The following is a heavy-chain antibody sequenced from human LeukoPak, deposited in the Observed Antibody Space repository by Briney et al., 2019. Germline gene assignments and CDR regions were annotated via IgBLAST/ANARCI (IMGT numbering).Heavy chain of an antibody. CDR1: GGTFSSYA. V-gene: IGHV1-69*04. Sequence: ASVEVSCKASGGTFSSYAISWVRQAPGQGLEWMGRIIPILGIANYAQKFQGRVTITADKSTSTAYMELSSLRSEDTAVYYCARGNIAAAGTRRGSYWGQGTLVTVSS. CDR3: ARGNIAAAGTRRGSY. CDR2: IIPILGIA. J-gene: IGHJ4*02. D-gene: IGHD6-13*01.